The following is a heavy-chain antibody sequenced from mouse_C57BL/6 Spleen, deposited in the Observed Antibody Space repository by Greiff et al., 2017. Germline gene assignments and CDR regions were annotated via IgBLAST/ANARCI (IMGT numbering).Heavy chain of an antibody. J-gene: IGHJ2*01. V-gene: IGHV1-52*01. D-gene: IGHD2-3*01. CDR3: ARLYDGYYVGYFDY. Sequence: QVQLQQPGAELVRPGSSVKLSCKASGYTFTSYWMHWVKQRPIQGLEWIGNIDPSDSETHYTQKFKDKATLTVDKSSSTAYMQLSSLTSEDSAVYYCARLYDGYYVGYFDYWGQGTTLTVSS. CDR2: IDPSDSET. CDR1: GYTFTSYW.